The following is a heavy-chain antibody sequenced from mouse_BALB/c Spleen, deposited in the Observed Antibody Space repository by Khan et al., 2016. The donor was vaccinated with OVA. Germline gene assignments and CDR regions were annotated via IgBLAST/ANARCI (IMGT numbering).Heavy chain of an antibody. V-gene: IGHV3-2*02. D-gene: IGHD2-3*01. CDR3: ARDGSRYNYAMDY. J-gene: IGHJ4*01. Sequence: EVQLVESGPGLVKPSQSLSLTCTVTGYSITSDYAWNWIRQFPGNKLEWMGYISYSGSTSYNPSLKSRISNTRDTSKNQFFLQLNSVTTEDTATYYCARDGSRYNYAMDYWGQGTAVTVSS. CDR2: ISYSGST. CDR1: GYSITSDYA.